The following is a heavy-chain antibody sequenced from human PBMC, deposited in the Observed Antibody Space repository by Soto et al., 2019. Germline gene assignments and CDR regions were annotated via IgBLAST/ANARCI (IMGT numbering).Heavy chain of an antibody. CDR2: IFHSGST. Sequence: QVQLQESGPGLVKPTQTLSLTCSVSRAFINSGGFYYSWIRQPPGKGLEWLGYIFHSGSTLYNPSLRGRLTRSADTSRIQLSLYLTSVTAADTAVYYCVRGGIAGHWFDPWGQGILVTVSS. CDR3: VRGGIAGHWFDP. CDR1: RAFINSGGFY. V-gene: IGHV4-31*03. D-gene: IGHD2-15*01. J-gene: IGHJ5*02.